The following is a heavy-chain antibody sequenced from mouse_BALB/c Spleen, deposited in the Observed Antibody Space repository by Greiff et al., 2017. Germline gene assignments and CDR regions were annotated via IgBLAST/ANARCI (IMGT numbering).Heavy chain of an antibody. Sequence: EVKLMESGGGLVKPGGSLKLSCAASGFTFSSYAMSWVRQTPEKRLEWVASISSGGSTYYPDSVKGRFTISRDNARNILYLQMSSLRSEDTAMYYCASPSMITTMCLAYWGQGTLVTVSA. CDR2: ISSGGST. J-gene: IGHJ3*01. V-gene: IGHV5-6-5*01. CDR3: ASPSMITTMCLAY. CDR1: GFTFSSYA. D-gene: IGHD2-4*01.